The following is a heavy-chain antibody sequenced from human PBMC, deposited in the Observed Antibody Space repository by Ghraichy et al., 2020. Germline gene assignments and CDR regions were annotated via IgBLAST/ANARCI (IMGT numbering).Heavy chain of an antibody. CDR1: GVSISTNY. CDR3: ARDRPGDGGSDY. CDR2: IYDSGST. V-gene: IGHV4-59*01. D-gene: IGHD7-27*01. J-gene: IGHJ4*02. Sequence: ETLSLTCTVSGVSISTNYWSWIREPPGKGLEWIGYIYDSGSTNYNPSLKSRVTISVDTSKNQVSLKLSSVTAADTAVYYCARDRPGDGGSDYWGQGTLVTVSS.